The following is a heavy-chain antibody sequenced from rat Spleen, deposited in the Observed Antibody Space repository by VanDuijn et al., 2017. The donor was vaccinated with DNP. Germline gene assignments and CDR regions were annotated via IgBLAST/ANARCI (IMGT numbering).Heavy chain of an antibody. D-gene: IGHD1-2*01. J-gene: IGHJ2*01. Sequence: EVQLVESGGGLVQPGRSMKLSCAASGFTFSSFPMAWVRQAPTRGLEWVATISTSGGSTYYRDSVKGRFTISRDNSDSTLYLQMSSLRSEDAAIYYCSRDLHYSYNYAFDFWGQGVMVTVSS. CDR2: ISTSGGST. CDR1: GFTFSSFP. V-gene: IGHV5-46*01. CDR3: SRDLHYSYNYAFDF.